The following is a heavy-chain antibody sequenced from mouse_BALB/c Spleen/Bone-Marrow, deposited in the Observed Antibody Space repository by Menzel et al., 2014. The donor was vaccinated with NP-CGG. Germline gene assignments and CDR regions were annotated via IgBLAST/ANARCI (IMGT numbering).Heavy chain of an antibody. V-gene: IGHV1-55*01. CDR3: ASGFYYAMDY. Sequence: ESGAERVKPGTSVTLSCKASGYNFTSYWVNWVKLRPGQGLEWIGDIYPVSASTNYNEKFRSKATLTVDTSSSTAYMQLSNLASDDSALYYCASGFYYAMDYWGQGTSVTVSS. J-gene: IGHJ4*01. CDR2: IYPVSAST. CDR1: GYNFTSYW.